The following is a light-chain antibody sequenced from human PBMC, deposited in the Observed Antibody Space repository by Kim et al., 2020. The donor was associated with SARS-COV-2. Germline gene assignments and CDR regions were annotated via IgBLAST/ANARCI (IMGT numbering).Light chain of an antibody. CDR2: KAS. CDR1: QSISTC. J-gene: IGKJ1*01. V-gene: IGKV1-5*03. CDR3: QHYYAYPGT. Sequence: DIHMTQSPSTLSADVGDRVTITCRASQSISTCLAWYQQKPGKAPKLLIYKASILESGVPSRFRGSGSGTDFTLTISSLQPDDFGTYYCQHYYAYPGTYGQGTRVEIK.